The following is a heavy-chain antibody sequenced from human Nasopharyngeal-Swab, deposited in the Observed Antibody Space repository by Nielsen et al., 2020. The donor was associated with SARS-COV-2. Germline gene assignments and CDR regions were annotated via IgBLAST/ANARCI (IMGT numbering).Heavy chain of an antibody. CDR3: ARETIPYDSSGFDAFDI. CDR1: GGSISSSSYY. Sequence: SETLSLTCTVSGGSISSSSYYWGWLRQPQGKGLEWIGSINYSGSTYYNPSHKSRVTISVDTSKNQFSLKLSPVTAADTAVYYCARETIPYDSSGFDAFDIWGQGTMVTVSS. CDR2: INYSGST. V-gene: IGHV4-39*07. J-gene: IGHJ3*02. D-gene: IGHD3-22*01.